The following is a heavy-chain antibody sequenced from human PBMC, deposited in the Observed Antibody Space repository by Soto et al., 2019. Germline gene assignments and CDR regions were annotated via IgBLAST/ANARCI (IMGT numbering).Heavy chain of an antibody. J-gene: IGHJ4*02. V-gene: IGHV1-69*01. CDR2: ILPIFRRT. Sequence: QVQLVQSGTEVKEPGSSVKVSCKAFGGSFSTSSFVWVRQGPGQGLEWMRGILPIFRRTNPAQKFQDSVTFGADDATRTTYMELSSLTSEDPAIYYCARDVVRSTAGDSWGQGILVTVSS. CDR3: ARDVVRSTAGDS. D-gene: IGHD1-26*01. CDR1: GGSFSTSS.